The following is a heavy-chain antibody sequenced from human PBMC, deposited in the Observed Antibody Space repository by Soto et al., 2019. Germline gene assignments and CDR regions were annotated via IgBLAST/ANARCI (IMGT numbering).Heavy chain of an antibody. Sequence: QVQLVESGGGVVQPGTSLRLSGEASGFNFSHYAMHCVRQAPGTGLEWLAIISLEGSNKYSAKPVTDRFTISRDNSTSTLYLQMNSLRPEDTAVYYCANYGATTVAARFLDSWGQVTSVTFAS. CDR3: ANYGATTVAARFLDS. J-gene: IGHJ4*02. D-gene: IGHD6-19*01. V-gene: IGHV3-30*18. CDR2: ISLEGSNK. CDR1: GFNFSHYA.